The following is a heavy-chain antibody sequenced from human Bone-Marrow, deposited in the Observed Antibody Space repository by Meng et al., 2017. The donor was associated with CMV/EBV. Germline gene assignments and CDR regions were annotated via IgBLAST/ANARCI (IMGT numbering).Heavy chain of an antibody. J-gene: IGHJ4*02. CDR1: GGSISSSSYY. CDR2: IYYSGST. CDR3: ARDLLYSGANY. V-gene: IGHV4-39*07. D-gene: IGHD6-19*01. Sequence: SETLSLTCTVSGGSISSSSYYWGWIRQPPGKGLEWIGSIYYSGSTYYNPSLKSRVTISVDTSKNQFSLKLSSVTAADTAVYYCARDLLYSGANYWGQGTLVTFSS.